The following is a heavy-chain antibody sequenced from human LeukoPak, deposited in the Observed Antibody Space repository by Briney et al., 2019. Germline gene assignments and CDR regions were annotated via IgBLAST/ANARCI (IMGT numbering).Heavy chain of an antibody. CDR2: INHNGETI. CDR1: GFPFSNYV. V-gene: IGHV3-48*02. D-gene: IGHD2-21*02. CDR3: ARDSDWAFHY. Sequence: GGSLRLSCAASGFPFSNYVMSWVRQAPGKGLEWVSYINHNGETIYYADSMKGRFTISRDNGKNSLYLQMNSLRDEDTAVYYCARDSDWAFHYWGQGTRVTVSS. J-gene: IGHJ4*02.